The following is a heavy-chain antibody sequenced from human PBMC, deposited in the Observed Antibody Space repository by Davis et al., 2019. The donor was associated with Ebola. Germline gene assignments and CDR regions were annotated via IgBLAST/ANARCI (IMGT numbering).Heavy chain of an antibody. V-gene: IGHV1-18*01. CDR2: ISAYNGNT. CDR1: GGTFSSYA. Sequence: ASVKVSCKASGGTFSSYAISWVRQAPGQGLEWMGWISAYNGNTNYAQKLQGRVTMTTDTSTSTAYMELRSLRSDDTAVYYCARMWGSLGVPAALTYFDLWGRGTLVTVPS. J-gene: IGHJ2*01. D-gene: IGHD2-2*01. CDR3: ARMWGSLGVPAALTYFDL.